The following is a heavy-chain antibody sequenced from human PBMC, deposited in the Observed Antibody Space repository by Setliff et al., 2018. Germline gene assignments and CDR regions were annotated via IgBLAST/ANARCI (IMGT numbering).Heavy chain of an antibody. V-gene: IGHV4-39*07. CDR1: GGSISSSSYY. J-gene: IGHJ4*02. CDR2: IYYSGST. CDR3: ARFAGSSRVDY. Sequence: PSETLSLTCTVSGGSISSSSYYWGWIRQPPGKGLERIGSIYYSGSTYYNPSLKSRVTISVDTSKNQFSLKLSSVTAADTAVYYCARFAGSSRVDYWGQGTLVTVSS. D-gene: IGHD6-13*01.